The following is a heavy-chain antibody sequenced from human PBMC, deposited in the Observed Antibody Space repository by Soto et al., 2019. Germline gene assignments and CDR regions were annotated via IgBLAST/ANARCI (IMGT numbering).Heavy chain of an antibody. CDR3: ARDQLYYNDISGRPLNAFDV. J-gene: IGHJ3*01. CDR1: GDTFRNYG. V-gene: IGHV3-48*01. Sequence: GGSLRLSSAASGDTFRNYGMNWVRQAPGKGLEWVSYIGIGSSTKYYADSVKGRFTISRDNAKNSLYLQMNSLRAEDTAVYYCARDQLYYNDISGRPLNAFDVWGQGTMVTVSS. D-gene: IGHD3-22*01. CDR2: IGIGSSTK.